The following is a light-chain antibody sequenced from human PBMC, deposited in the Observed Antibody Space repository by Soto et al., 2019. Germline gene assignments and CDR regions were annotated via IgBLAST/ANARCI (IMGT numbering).Light chain of an antibody. CDR2: DVS. J-gene: IGKJ5*01. Sequence: EKVMTQSPATLYVSPGERATLSCRASQRGNNNLAWYQQIPGRAPRLLIYDVSSRATGIPARFSGSGSDTECTLTISSLQSEDFGIYFCHQYNVWPATFGQGTRRES. V-gene: IGKV3D-15*01. CDR1: QRGNNN. CDR3: HQYNVWPAT.